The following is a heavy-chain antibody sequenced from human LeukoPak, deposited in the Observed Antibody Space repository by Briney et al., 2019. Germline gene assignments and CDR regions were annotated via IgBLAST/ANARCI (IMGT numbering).Heavy chain of an antibody. J-gene: IGHJ4*02. D-gene: IGHD1-14*01. V-gene: IGHV3-30*04. CDR3: ARVQGGGFRTADY. CDR2: ILENGSYQ. Sequence: GESLRLSCAASGFTFSSYAMSWVRQAPGKGLDWVAVILENGSYQYYADSVKGRFTISRDNSKNTLFLQMNSLRDEDTAIYYCARVQGGGFRTADYWGQGTLVTVSS. CDR1: GFTFSSYA.